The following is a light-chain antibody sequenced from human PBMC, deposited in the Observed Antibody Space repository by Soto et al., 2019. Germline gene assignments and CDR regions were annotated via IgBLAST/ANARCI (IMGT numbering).Light chain of an antibody. CDR3: QQYNNCPIT. CDR2: GAS. Sequence: EIVVTKSPATLSLSPGERATLACRASQCIGDTLAWYQHKPGQTPRLLIYGASTRETGIPARFSGSGSGTEFTLTISSLQSEDFAVYYCQQYNNCPITFGQGTRLEIK. J-gene: IGKJ5*01. V-gene: IGKV3-15*01. CDR1: QCIGDT.